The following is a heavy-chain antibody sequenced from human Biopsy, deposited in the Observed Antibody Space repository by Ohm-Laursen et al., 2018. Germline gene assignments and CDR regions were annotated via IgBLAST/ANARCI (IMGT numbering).Heavy chain of an antibody. V-gene: IGHV4-34*01. CDR3: ARGRLRAVARFDY. J-gene: IGHJ4*02. CDR1: GTSFNDYS. CDR2: VNHSGST. Sequence: SDTLSLTCAVFGTSFNDYSWTWIRQPPGKGLEWIGEVNHSGSTKYSPSLKSRVTISGDTSQNQFFLKLTSVTAADTAVYYCARGRLRAVARFDYWGQGTLVTVSS. D-gene: IGHD6-19*01.